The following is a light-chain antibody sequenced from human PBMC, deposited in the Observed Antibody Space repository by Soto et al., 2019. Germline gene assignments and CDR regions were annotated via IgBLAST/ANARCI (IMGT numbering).Light chain of an antibody. V-gene: IGKV1-8*01. Sequence: AIRMTQSPSSLSASTGDRVTITCRAIQGISSYLAWYQQKPGKAPKLLIYAASTLQSRVPSRFSGSGSGTDFTLTISCLQSEDFATYYCQQYYSYPYTFGQGTKLEIK. J-gene: IGKJ2*01. CDR1: QGISSY. CDR3: QQYYSYPYT. CDR2: AAS.